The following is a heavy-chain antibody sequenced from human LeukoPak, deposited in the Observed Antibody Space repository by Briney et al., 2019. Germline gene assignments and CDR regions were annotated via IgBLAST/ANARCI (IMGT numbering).Heavy chain of an antibody. J-gene: IGHJ3*02. V-gene: IGHV3-23*01. CDR3: AKGETVGTQPYLCAFDI. Sequence: PGGSLRLSCAASGFTFSSYAMSRVRQAPGKGLEWVSAISGSGGSTYYADSVKGRFTISRDNSKNTLYLQMNSLRAEDTAVYYCAKGETVGTQPYLCAFDIWGQGTMVTVSS. D-gene: IGHD6-13*01. CDR1: GFTFSSYA. CDR2: ISGSGGST.